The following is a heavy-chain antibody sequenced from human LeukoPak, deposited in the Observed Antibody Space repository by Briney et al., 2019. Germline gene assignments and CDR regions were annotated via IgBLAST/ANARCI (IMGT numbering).Heavy chain of an antibody. D-gene: IGHD6-19*01. CDR3: ARGLGAVAGEXXXDP. CDR1: GYTFTSYD. CDR2: MNPNSGNT. J-gene: IGHJ5*02. Sequence: ASVKVSCKASGYTFTSYDINWVRQATGQGLEWMGWMNPNSGNTGYAQKFQGRVTMTRNTSISTAYMELSSLRSEDTAVYYCARGLGAVAGEXXXDPWGQGTLVTVSS. V-gene: IGHV1-8*01.